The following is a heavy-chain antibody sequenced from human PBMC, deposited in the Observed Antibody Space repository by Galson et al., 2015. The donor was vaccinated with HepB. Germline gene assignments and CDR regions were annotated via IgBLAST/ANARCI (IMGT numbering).Heavy chain of an antibody. CDR2: ITGEGSVT. CDR1: GITFTFYA. D-gene: IGHD3-3*02. V-gene: IGHV3-23*01. CDR3: ARLAYYYYAMDV. J-gene: IGHJ6*02. Sequence: SLRLSCAASGITFTFYAMTWVRQAPGKGLEWVTSITGEGSVTYYADSVKGRSTISRDNSKNTLYLQMNSLRAEDTAIYYCARLAYYYYAMDVWGQGTTVTVSS.